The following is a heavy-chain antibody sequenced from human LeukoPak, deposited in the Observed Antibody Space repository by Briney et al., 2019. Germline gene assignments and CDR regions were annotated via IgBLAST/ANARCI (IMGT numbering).Heavy chain of an antibody. V-gene: IGHV3-74*01. D-gene: IGHD3-10*01. Sequence: GGSLRLSCAASGFTFSSFWMHWVRQAPGKGLVWVSRINSDGSSTNYADSVKGRFTISRDNAKNTLHLQMNSLRAEDTAVYYCARDLPGHLAHYYWGQGTLVTVSS. CDR1: GFTFSSFW. CDR2: INSDGSST. J-gene: IGHJ4*02. CDR3: ARDLPGHLAHYY.